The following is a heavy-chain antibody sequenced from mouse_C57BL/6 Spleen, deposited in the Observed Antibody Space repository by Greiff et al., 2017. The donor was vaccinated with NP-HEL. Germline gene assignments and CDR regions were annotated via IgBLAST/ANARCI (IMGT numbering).Heavy chain of an antibody. D-gene: IGHD3-2*02. V-gene: IGHV1-81*01. J-gene: IGHJ4*01. CDR3: ARGYSSGYTMDY. Sequence: VKLVESGAELARPGASVKLSCKASGYTFTSYGISWVKQRTGQGLEWIGEIYPRSGNTYYNEKFKGKATLTADKSSSTAYMELRSLTSEDSAVYFCARGYSSGYTMDYWGQGTSVTVSS. CDR1: GYTFTSYG. CDR2: IYPRSGNT.